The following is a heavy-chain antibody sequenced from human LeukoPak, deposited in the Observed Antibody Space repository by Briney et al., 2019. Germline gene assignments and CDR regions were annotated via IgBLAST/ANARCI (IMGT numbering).Heavy chain of an antibody. CDR1: GFTFSDYY. CDR2: ISSSGSTI. Sequence: GGSLRLSCAASGFTFSDYYMSWIRQAPGKGLEWVSYISSSGSTIYYADSVKGRFTISRDNAKNSLYLQMNSLRAEDTAVYYCARVGLLLWFGEFPRDAFDIWGQGTMVTVSS. CDR3: ARVGLLLWFGEFPRDAFDI. J-gene: IGHJ3*02. V-gene: IGHV3-11*04. D-gene: IGHD3-10*01.